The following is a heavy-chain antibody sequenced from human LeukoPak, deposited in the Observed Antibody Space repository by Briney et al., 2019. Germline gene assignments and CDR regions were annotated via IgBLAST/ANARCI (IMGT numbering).Heavy chain of an antibody. CDR2: IIGDGTRT. CDR3: LRVDDTNGHNWFDP. J-gene: IGHJ5*02. V-gene: IGHV3-74*01. Sequence: SGGSLRLSCAASGFSFSYYWMHWVRQGSGKGPVWVSRIIGDGTRTDYADSAKGRFTISRDNAKSTLYLQMNSLTVEDTAVYYCLRVDDTNGHNWFDPWGQGTLVTVSS. D-gene: IGHD2-8*01. CDR1: GFSFSYYW.